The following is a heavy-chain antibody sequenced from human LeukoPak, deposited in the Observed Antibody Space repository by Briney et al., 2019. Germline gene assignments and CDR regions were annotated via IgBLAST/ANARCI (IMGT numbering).Heavy chain of an antibody. CDR2: IYPGDSDT. CDR1: GYSFTSYW. J-gene: IGHJ3*02. D-gene: IGHD7-27*01. V-gene: IGHV5-51*01. CDR3: ARRERFNWGSRAFDI. Sequence: GESLKISCKGSGYSFTSYWIGWVRPMPGKGLEWMGIIYPGDSDTRYSPSFQGQVTISADKSISTAYLQWSSLKASDTAMYYCARRERFNWGSRAFDIWGQGTMVTVSS.